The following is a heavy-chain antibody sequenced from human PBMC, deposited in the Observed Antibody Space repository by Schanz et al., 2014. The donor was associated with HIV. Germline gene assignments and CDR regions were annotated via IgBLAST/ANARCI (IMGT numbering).Heavy chain of an antibody. D-gene: IGHD2-15*01. CDR3: ARGNLAWCGGGSCYTRFQFFQV. Sequence: QVQLVQSGAEVKKPGSSVKVSCKASGGTFSRHAINWVRQAPGQGLEWMGGIIPIFGAAKNAPKFQGRVTITADESTSTAYMELTGLNPEDTAMYYCARGNLAWCGGGSCYTRFQFFQVWGQGTLITVSS. CDR2: IIPIFGAA. CDR1: GGTFSRHA. V-gene: IGHV1-69*01. J-gene: IGHJ1*01.